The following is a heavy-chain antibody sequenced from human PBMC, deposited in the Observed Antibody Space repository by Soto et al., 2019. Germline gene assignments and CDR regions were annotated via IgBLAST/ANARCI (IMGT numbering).Heavy chain of an antibody. J-gene: IGHJ4*02. CDR2: IGTAGDT. CDR3: ARGSGIGPPAY. V-gene: IGHV3-13*01. D-gene: IGHD1-20*01. CDR1: GFTFSSYD. Sequence: EGSLRLSCAASGFTFSSYDMHWVRQATGKGLEWVSAIGTAGDTYYPGSVKGRFTISRENAKNSLYLQMNSLRAGDTTVYYCARGSGIGPPAYWGQGTLVTVSS.